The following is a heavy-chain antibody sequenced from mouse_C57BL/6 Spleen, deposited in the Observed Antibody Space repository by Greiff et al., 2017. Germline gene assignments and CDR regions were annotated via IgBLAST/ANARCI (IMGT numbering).Heavy chain of an antibody. Sequence: EVKLMESGGGLVQPGGSLSISCAASGFTFTDYYMSWVRQPPGKALEWLGFIRNKANGYTTEYSASVKGRFTITRDNSPSILYLQMKALRAEDRATYFCARYGLRDPYFDDGGQGTTLTVSA. D-gene: IGHD1-1*01. J-gene: IGHJ2*01. CDR1: GFTFTDYY. CDR2: IRNKANGYTT. CDR3: ARYGLRDPYFDD. V-gene: IGHV7-3*01.